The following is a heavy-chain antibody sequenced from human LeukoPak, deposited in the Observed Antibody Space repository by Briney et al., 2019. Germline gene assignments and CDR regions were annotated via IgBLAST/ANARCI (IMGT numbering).Heavy chain of an antibody. CDR3: ARGSGGYSGY. Sequence: PGGSLRLSCAASGCTFSSYAMHWVRQAPGKGLEYVSAISSKGGSTYYANSVKGRFTISRDNSKNTLYLQMGSLRAEDMAVYYCARGSGGYSGYWGQGTLVTVSS. CDR2: ISSKGGST. CDR1: GCTFSSYA. V-gene: IGHV3-64*01. J-gene: IGHJ4*02. D-gene: IGHD5-12*01.